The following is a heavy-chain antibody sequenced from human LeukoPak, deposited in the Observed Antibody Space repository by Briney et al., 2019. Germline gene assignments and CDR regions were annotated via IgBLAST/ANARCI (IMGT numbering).Heavy chain of an antibody. D-gene: IGHD6-13*01. Sequence: TGGSLRLSCAASGFTFSSYWMNWVRQAPGKGLEWVANIKQDGSEKYYVDSVKGRFTVSRDNAKNSLYLQMNSLRVEDTAVYYCARAQLAWDAANWGQGTLVTVSS. CDR1: GFTFSSYW. CDR3: ARAQLAWDAAN. CDR2: IKQDGSEK. V-gene: IGHV3-7*04. J-gene: IGHJ4*02.